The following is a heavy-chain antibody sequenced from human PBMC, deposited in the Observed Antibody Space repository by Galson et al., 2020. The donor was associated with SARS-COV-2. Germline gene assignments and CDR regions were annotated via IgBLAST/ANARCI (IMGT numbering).Heavy chain of an antibody. D-gene: IGHD3-22*01. CDR2: LDWNSGKV. V-gene: IGHV3-9*01. CDR3: ARERCSRSSCYECCYVDC. CDR1: GFSYDDYA. Sequence: QPGGSLGLPCAASGFSYDDYAMLWARQAPGRGLVGVAGLDWNSGKVGYAESVKGRFTLPRDNGKNSLYLEMSSLKVEDTAVYHCARERCSRSSCYECCYVDCWGQGALVTVSS. J-gene: IGHJ4*02.